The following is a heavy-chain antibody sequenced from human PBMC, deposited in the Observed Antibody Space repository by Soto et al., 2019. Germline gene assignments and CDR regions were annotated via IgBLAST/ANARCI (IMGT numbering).Heavy chain of an antibody. CDR2: IYAGGNT. CDR3: VRDSPPRYSGTYPPD. D-gene: IGHD1-26*01. J-gene: IGHJ4*02. V-gene: IGHV3-66*01. Sequence: GGSLRLSCAASGFSVSSNYMSWVRQAPGKGLEWVSVIYAGGNTHYADSVEGRFTISRDNSNNMLYLQMNSLRAEDTAVYYCVRDSPPRYSGTYPPDWGQGTLVTVSS. CDR1: GFSVSSNY.